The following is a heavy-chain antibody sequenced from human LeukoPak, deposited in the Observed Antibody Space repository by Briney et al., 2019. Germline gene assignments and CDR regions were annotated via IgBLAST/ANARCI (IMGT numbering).Heavy chain of an antibody. V-gene: IGHV4-59*01. D-gene: IGHD3-16*01. Sequence: KPSETLSLTCTVSGGSISSYYWSWIRQPPGKGLEWIGSIYYSGSTYYNPSLKSRVTISVDTSKNQFSLKLSSVTAADTAVYYCARGNPGGWTYYYYYYMDVWGKGTTVTVSS. CDR2: IYYSGST. J-gene: IGHJ6*03. CDR1: GGSISSYY. CDR3: ARGNPGGWTYYYYYYMDV.